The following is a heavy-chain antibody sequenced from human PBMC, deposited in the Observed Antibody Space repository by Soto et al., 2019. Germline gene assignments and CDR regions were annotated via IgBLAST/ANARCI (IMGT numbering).Heavy chain of an antibody. D-gene: IGHD6-13*01. CDR3: ASPRAAAAPDAFDI. CDR1: GYTFTSYG. V-gene: IGHV1-18*01. J-gene: IGHJ3*02. CDR2: ISAYNGNT. Sequence: ASVKVSCKASGYTFTSYGISWVRQAPGQGLEWMGWISAYNGNTNYAQKLQGRVTMTTDTSTSTAYMELRSLRSDDTAVYYGASPRAAAAPDAFDIWGQGTMVTVSS.